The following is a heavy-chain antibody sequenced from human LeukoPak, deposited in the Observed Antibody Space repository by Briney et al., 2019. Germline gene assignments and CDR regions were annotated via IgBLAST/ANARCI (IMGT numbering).Heavy chain of an antibody. CDR1: GFTFSSYG. CDR3: VRAAYDSTGYLTL. CDR2: IWYDGSNK. Sequence: GGSLRLSCAASGFTFSSYGMHWVRQAPGKGLEWVAVIWYDGSNKYHADSVKGRFTISRDNSKNKLYLQMNSLRAEDTAVYYCVRAAYDSTGYLTLWGQGTLVTVSS. D-gene: IGHD3-22*01. J-gene: IGHJ4*02. V-gene: IGHV3-33*08.